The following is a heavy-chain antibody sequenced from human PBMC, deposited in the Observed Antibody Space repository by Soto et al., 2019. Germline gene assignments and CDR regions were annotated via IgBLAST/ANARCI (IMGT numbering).Heavy chain of an antibody. Sequence: GGSLRLSCAASGFTFSSYGMHWVRQAPGKGLEWVAVIWYDGSNKYYADSVKGRFTISRDNSKNTLYLQMNSLRAEDTAVYYCARDRVIAAAGFDAFDIWGQGTMVTVSS. CDR1: GFTFSSYG. V-gene: IGHV3-33*01. CDR2: IWYDGSNK. D-gene: IGHD6-13*01. J-gene: IGHJ3*02. CDR3: ARDRVIAAAGFDAFDI.